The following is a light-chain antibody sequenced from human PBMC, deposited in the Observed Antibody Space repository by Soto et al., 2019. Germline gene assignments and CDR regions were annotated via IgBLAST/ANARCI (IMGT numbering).Light chain of an antibody. J-gene: IGLJ2*01. V-gene: IGLV3-21*02. CDR3: QVWDSGSDPVV. CDR1: NIGDKS. CDR2: DDS. Sequence: SYELTQPPSVSVAPGQTARITCGGINIGDKSVHWYQQRPGQAPVLLVYDDSGRPSGISERFTGSNSGNTATLAISRVEAGDEADYYCQVWDSGSDPVVFGGGTKVTVL.